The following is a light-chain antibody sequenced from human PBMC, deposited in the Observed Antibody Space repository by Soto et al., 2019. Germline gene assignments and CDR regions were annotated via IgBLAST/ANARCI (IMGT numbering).Light chain of an antibody. CDR3: SSYTSSNTHV. CDR2: EVS. J-gene: IGLJ1*01. Sequence: QSVLTQPASLSGSPGQSIIISCTGTSSDVGGYNYVSWYQQHPGKAPKLMIYEVSNRPSGVSNRFSGSKSGNTASLTISGLQAEDEADYYCSSYTSSNTHVFGAGTKLTVL. V-gene: IGLV2-14*01. CDR1: SSDVGGYNY.